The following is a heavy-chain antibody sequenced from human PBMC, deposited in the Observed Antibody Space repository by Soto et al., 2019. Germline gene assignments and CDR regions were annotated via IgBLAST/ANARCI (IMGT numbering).Heavy chain of an antibody. CDR2: IYYSGST. CDR1: GGSISSYY. V-gene: IGHV4-59*08. CDR3: ARTINWNAFDY. Sequence: QVQLQESGPGLVKPSETLSLTCTVSGGSISSYYWSWIRQPPGKGLEWIGYIYYSGSTNYNPSLKSRVPISVDTSKNQFSLKLSSVTAADTAVYYCARTINWNAFDYWGQGTLVTVSS. J-gene: IGHJ4*02. D-gene: IGHD1-1*01.